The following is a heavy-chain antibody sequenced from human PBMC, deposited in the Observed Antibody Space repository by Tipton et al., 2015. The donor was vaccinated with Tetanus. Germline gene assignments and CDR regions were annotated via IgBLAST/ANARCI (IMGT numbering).Heavy chain of an antibody. CDR2: IYYRGDT. J-gene: IGHJ4*02. CDR1: GDSISSSRFY. V-gene: IGHV4-39*01. D-gene: IGHD3-9*01. Sequence: TLSLTCTVTGDSISSSRFYWGWVRLAPGKGPEWIGSIYYRGDTYHSPSLKSRVTISVDTSKNQFSLELNSVTAADTAVYYCARRGGDFLTGYYDSWGQGTLVTVSS. CDR3: ARRGGDFLTGYYDS.